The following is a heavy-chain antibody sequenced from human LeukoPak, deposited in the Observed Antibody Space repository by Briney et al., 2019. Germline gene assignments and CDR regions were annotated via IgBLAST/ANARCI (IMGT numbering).Heavy chain of an antibody. CDR3: SRRGIGARPFDY. Sequence: PGGSLRLSCAAPGFTFSSYWMHWVRQAPGKGLVSVSRISTDGSTTTYADSVKVRFTISSDNAKKTLYLQMNSLRAEDTAVYYCSRRGIGARPFDYWGQGTLVTVSS. D-gene: IGHD6-6*01. J-gene: IGHJ4*02. CDR2: ISTDGSTT. CDR1: GFTFSSYW. V-gene: IGHV3-74*01.